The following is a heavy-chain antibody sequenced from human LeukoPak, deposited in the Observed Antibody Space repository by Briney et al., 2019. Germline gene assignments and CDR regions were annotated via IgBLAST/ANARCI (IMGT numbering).Heavy chain of an antibody. J-gene: IGHJ5*02. Sequence: GASVKVSCKASGYTFTSYAMHWVRQAPGQRLEWMGWINAGNGNTKYSQKFQGRVTITRDTSASTAYMELSSLRSEDTAVYYCARGLYYYDSSGYYEGWFDPRGQGTLVTVSS. CDR1: GYTFTSYA. CDR2: INAGNGNT. D-gene: IGHD3-22*01. CDR3: ARGLYYYDSSGYYEGWFDP. V-gene: IGHV1-3*01.